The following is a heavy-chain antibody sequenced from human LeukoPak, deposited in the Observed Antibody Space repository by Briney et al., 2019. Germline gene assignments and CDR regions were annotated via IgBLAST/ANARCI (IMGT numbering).Heavy chain of an antibody. D-gene: IGHD6-13*01. CDR2: IYYSGST. CDR1: GGSISSYY. CDR3: ASPKPRIAAAGTSEYFQH. J-gene: IGHJ1*01. V-gene: IGHV4-59*05. Sequence: PSETLSLTCTVSGGSISSYYWSWIRQPPGKGLEWIGSIYYSGSTYYNPSLKSRVTISVDTSKNQFSLKLSSVTAADTAVYYCASPKPRIAAAGTSEYFQHWGQGTLVTVSS.